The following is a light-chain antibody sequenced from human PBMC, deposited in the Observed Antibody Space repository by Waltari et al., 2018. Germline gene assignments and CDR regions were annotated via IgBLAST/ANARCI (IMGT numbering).Light chain of an antibody. CDR3: YSSDSTGLRV. J-gene: IGLJ1*01. CDR2: EDT. CDR1: DFPRKY. Sequence: SYELTQPPSVSVSPGQTARINCSGHDFPRKYAHWFQQKSGKAPRLVIFEDTKRPSGIPERFSGSSSGTVATLTITGAQVDDEADYYCYSSDSTGLRVFGGGTTVVVL. V-gene: IGLV3-10*01.